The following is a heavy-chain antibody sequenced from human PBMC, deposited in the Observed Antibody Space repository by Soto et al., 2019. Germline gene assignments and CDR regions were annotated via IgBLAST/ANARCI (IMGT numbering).Heavy chain of an antibody. CDR3: ARELKYSGSYFDY. CDR2: ISYDGSNK. Sequence: GGSLRLSCAASGFTFSSYAMHWVRQAPGKGLEWVAVISYDGSNKYYADSVKGRFTISRDNSKNTLYLQMNSLRAEDTAVYYCARELKYSGSYFDYWGQGTLVTVSS. CDR1: GFTFSSYA. D-gene: IGHD1-26*01. J-gene: IGHJ4*02. V-gene: IGHV3-30-3*01.